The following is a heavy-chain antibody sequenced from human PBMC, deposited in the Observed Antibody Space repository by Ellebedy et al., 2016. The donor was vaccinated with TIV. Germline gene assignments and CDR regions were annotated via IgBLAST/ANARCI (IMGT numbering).Heavy chain of an antibody. CDR1: GFTFSDHF. Sequence: PGGSLRLSCAASGFTFSDHFMDPVRQAPGKGLEWVGRASNNANSYTTEYAASVKGRFTISRDESANSLYLQMNSLKTEDTAVYYCAREMDSNGYWINDFNYWGQGILVTVSS. V-gene: IGHV3-72*01. D-gene: IGHD3-22*01. CDR3: AREMDSNGYWINDFNY. J-gene: IGHJ4*02. CDR2: ASNNANSYTT.